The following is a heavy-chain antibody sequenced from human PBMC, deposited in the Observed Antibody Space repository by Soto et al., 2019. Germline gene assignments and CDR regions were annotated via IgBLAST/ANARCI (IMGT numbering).Heavy chain of an antibody. CDR2: ISGSGGST. CDR1: GFTFSSYA. Sequence: GGSLRLSCAASGFTFSSYALSWVRQAPGKGLEWVSAISGSGGSTYYADSVKGRFTISRDNSKNTLYLQMNSLRAEDTAVYYCATSMAAVAGKGDYCGQRTPVTVSA. J-gene: IGHJ4*01. V-gene: IGHV3-23*01. D-gene: IGHD6-19*01. CDR3: ATSMAAVAGKGDY.